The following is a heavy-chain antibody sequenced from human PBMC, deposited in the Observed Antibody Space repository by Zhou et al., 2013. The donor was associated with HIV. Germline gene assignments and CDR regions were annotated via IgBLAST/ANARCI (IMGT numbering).Heavy chain of an antibody. CDR2: IIPVFGTL. J-gene: IGHJ6*03. Sequence: QVQLVQSGAEVKKPGSSVKVSCKASGGTFSNYAISWVRQARGQGLEWIGGIIPVFGTLNYSQKFQGRVTISTDESKSTAYMELSSLRSEDTAMYYCARDSEPARVQYYYYHMDVWGKGTTVTVSS. CDR3: ARDSEPARVQYYYYHMDV. CDR1: GGTFSNYA. D-gene: IGHD1-1*01. V-gene: IGHV1-69*01.